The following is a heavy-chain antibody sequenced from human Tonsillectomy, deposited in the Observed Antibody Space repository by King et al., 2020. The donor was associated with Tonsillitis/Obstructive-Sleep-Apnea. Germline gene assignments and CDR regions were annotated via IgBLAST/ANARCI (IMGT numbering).Heavy chain of an antibody. CDR1: GFTFSSYS. J-gene: IGHJ4*02. D-gene: IGHD3-10*01. Sequence: VQLVESGGGLVKPGGSLRLSCAASGFTFSSYSMNWVRQAPGKGLEWVSSISSSSSYIYYADSVKGRFTISRDNAKNSLYLQMNSLRAEDTAVYYCARDETTWFGEGKDYWGQGTLVTVSS. V-gene: IGHV3-21*01. CDR2: ISSSSSYI. CDR3: ARDETTWFGEGKDY.